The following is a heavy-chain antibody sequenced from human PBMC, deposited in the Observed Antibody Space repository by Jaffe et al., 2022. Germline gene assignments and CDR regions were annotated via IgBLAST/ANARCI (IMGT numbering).Heavy chain of an antibody. D-gene: IGHD1-26*01. CDR2: INGGNGDT. Sequence: QVHLVQSGAEVKKPGASVKVSCKASGYTFTTSTIHWVRQAPGQRLEWMGWINGGNGDTKYSQTFQDRVTITRDTSASTAYMELHILRSEDTAIFYCASGRANRLEGNPPFDSWGQGTLVTVSS. V-gene: IGHV1-3*01. J-gene: IGHJ5*02. CDR3: ASGRANRLEGNPPFDS. CDR1: GYTFTTST.